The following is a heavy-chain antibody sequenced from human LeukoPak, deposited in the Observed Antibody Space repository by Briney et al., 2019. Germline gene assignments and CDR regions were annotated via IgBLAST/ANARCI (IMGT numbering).Heavy chain of an antibody. V-gene: IGHV3-23*01. Sequence: GGSLRLSCAASGFTFSSYAMSWVRQAPGKGLEWVSAMSGSGGSTYYADSVKGRFTISRDNSKNTLYLQMNSLRAEDTAVYYCAKVGAVAGTNWFGPWGQGTLVTVSS. CDR1: GFTFSSYA. CDR3: AKVGAVAGTNWFGP. D-gene: IGHD6-19*01. J-gene: IGHJ5*02. CDR2: MSGSGGST.